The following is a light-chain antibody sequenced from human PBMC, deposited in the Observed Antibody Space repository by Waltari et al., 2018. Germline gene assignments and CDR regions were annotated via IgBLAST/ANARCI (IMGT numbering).Light chain of an antibody. CDR3: QVWDSSSDQAV. CDR1: NLGSKS. J-gene: IGLJ2*01. V-gene: IGLV3-21*04. CDR2: YDS. Sequence: SYVLTQPPSVSVAPGKTARITCGGNNLGSKSVHWYQQKPGQAPVLVIYYDSNRPSGIPERFSGSNSENTATLTISRVEAGDEADYYCQVWDSSSDQAVFGGGTKLTVL.